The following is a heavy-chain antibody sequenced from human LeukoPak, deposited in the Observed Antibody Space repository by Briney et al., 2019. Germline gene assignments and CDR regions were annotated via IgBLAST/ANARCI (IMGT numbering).Heavy chain of an antibody. CDR3: AKRERPCSGDCSAPYYFDY. CDR2: VISSGRNT. V-gene: IGHV3-23*01. CDR1: GFTLSSYA. Sequence: GGSLRLSCAASGFTLSSYAMSWVRQAPGKGLEWVSSVISSGRNTYYADSVKGRFTISRDNSENTVYMQMSSLRAEDTAVYYCAKRERPCSGDCSAPYYFDYWGPGTLVTVSS. J-gene: IGHJ4*02. D-gene: IGHD2-21*02.